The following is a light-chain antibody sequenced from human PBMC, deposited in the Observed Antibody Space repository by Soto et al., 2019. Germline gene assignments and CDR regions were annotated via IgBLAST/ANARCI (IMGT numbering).Light chain of an antibody. J-gene: IGLJ2*01. CDR1: SSDVGGYNY. CDR2: DVS. CDR3: SSYSGRSTVV. Sequence: QSALTQPASVSGSPGQSITISCTGTSSDVGGYNYVSWYQQHPGKAPKLMIYDVSNRPAAVSHRFSGSKSGNTSSLTISGLQAEDEADYYCSSYSGRSTVVFGGGTKLTVL. V-gene: IGLV2-14*03.